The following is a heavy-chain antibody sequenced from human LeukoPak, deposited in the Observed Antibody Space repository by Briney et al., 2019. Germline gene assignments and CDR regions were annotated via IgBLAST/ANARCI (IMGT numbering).Heavy chain of an antibody. CDR2: INPICGST. J-gene: IGHJ5*02. V-gene: IGHV1-46*01. Sequence: ASVKVSCKASVYTFTSYYMHWVRQAPGQGLEWMGIINPICGSTSNAQKFQGRVTMTRDMSTSTDYMELSSLRSEDTVVYYCERDNSVEDTAWWFDPWGQGTLVTVSS. CDR3: ERDNSVEDTAWWFDP. D-gene: IGHD4-23*01. CDR1: VYTFTSYY.